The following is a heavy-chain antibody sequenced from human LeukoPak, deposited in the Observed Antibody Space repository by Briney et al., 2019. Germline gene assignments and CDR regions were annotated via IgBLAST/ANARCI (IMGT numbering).Heavy chain of an antibody. D-gene: IGHD3-10*01. V-gene: IGHV1-69*06. CDR2: IILIFGTA. CDR1: GGTFTTYA. CDR3: AWAMVRGVIWCLDS. J-gene: IGHJ4*02. Sequence: SSVKLCCKASGGTFTTYAISWVRQAPGQGLEWMGGIILIFGTANYEQTFPGRVTITADKSTSTAYMELSSLRSEDTAVYGCAWAMVRGVIWCLDSWGQGTLVTVSS.